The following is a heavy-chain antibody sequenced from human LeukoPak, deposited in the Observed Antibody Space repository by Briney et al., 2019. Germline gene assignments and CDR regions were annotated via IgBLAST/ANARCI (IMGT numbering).Heavy chain of an antibody. Sequence: ASVKVSCKASVYTFTSYYMHLVRQAPGQGLEWMGIINPSGGSTSYAQKFQGRVTMTRDTSTSTVYMELSSLRSEDTAVYYCARDLGLASGDYWGQGTLVTVSS. CDR1: VYTFTSYY. CDR3: ARDLGLASGDY. CDR2: INPSGGST. J-gene: IGHJ4*02. D-gene: IGHD6-25*01. V-gene: IGHV1-46*01.